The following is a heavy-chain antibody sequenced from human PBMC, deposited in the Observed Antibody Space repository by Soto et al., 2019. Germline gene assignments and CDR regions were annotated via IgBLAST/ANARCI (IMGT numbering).Heavy chain of an antibody. J-gene: IGHJ4*02. CDR1: GASISSNGYY. D-gene: IGHD3-16*01. V-gene: IGHV4-39*01. Sequence: QVQLQESGPGLVSPWGTLSLTCTVSGASISSNGYYWGWIRQAPGKGLEWIGSIDYIGNTYYNPSLKSRVTVSVDTSKNKISLQLNSVTAADTAVHYCVRGGLRYQQSSYYLDVWGQGTLVTVSS. CDR2: IDYIGNT. CDR3: VRGGLRYQQSSYYLDV.